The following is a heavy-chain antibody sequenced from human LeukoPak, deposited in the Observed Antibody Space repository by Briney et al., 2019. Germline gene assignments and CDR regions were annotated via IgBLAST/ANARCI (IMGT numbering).Heavy chain of an antibody. D-gene: IGHD2-15*01. CDR2: IYHSGST. V-gene: IGHV4-38-2*01. CDR1: GYSISSGYY. Sequence: NASETLSLTCAVSGYSISSGYYWGWIRQPPGKGLEWIGIIYHSGSTYYNPSLKSRVTISVDTSKNQFSLKLSSVTAADTAVYYCARSGYCSGGSCYPEDYFDYWGQGTLVTVSS. CDR3: ARSGYCSGGSCYPEDYFDY. J-gene: IGHJ4*02.